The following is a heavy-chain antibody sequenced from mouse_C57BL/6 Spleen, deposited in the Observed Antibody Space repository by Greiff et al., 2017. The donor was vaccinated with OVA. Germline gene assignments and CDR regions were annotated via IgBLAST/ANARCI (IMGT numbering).Heavy chain of an antibody. CDR2: IRTKANGYTT. V-gene: IGHV7-3*01. Sequence: DVMLVESGGGLVQPGGSLSLSCAASGFTFTDYYMSWVRQPPGKALEWLGFIRTKANGYTTEYSASVKGRFTISRDNSQSILYLQMNALRAEDSANYYCARYFSYDYDDGGYYFDYWGQGTTLTVSS. D-gene: IGHD2-4*01. CDR3: ARYFSYDYDDGGYYFDY. J-gene: IGHJ2*01. CDR1: GFTFTDYY.